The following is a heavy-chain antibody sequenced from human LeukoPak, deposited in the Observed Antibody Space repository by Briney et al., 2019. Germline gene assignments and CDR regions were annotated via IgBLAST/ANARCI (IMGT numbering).Heavy chain of an antibody. V-gene: IGHV4-59*01. Sequence: PSETLSLTCTVSGGSISSYYWSWIRQPPGKGLEWIGYIYYSGTTNYNPSLKSRVTISVDTSKNQFSLKLSSVTAADTAVYYCEIEDYCSGGSWYSGYFQHWGQGTLVTVSS. CDR2: IYYSGTT. J-gene: IGHJ1*01. CDR1: GGSISSYY. D-gene: IGHD2-15*01. CDR3: EIEDYCSGGSWYSGYFQH.